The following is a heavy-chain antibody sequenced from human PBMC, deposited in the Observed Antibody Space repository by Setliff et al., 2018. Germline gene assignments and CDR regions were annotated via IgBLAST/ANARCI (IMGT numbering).Heavy chain of an antibody. CDR1: GFTFSAYG. D-gene: IGHD6-6*01. V-gene: IGHV3-23*01. J-gene: IGHJ4*02. CDR2: VYNGNDET. Sequence: GGSLRLSCVASGFTFSAYGMSWVRQAPGKGLEWVSSVYNGNDETKYADSVKGRVTISRDRSKNTVYLQMNRLRAEDTAVYYCAKRGHYSSSDGLSFDFWGQGTQVTVSS. CDR3: AKRGHYSSSDGLSFDF.